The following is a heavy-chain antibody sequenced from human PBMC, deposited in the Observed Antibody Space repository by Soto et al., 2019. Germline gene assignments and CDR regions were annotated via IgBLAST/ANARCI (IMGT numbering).Heavy chain of an antibody. CDR1: GGTFSSYA. D-gene: IGHD3-16*01. J-gene: IGHJ3*02. Sequence: SVKVSFKASGGTFSSYAISWLRQAPGQGLEWMGGITPIFGTANYAQKFQGRVTITADESTSTAYMELSSLRSEDTAVYYCASKPLGGAFDIWGQGTMVTVSS. CDR2: ITPIFGTA. V-gene: IGHV1-69*13. CDR3: ASKPLGGAFDI.